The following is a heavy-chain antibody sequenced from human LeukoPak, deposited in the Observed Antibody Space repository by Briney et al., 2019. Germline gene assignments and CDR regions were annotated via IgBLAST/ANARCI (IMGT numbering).Heavy chain of an antibody. CDR2: ISRNGEST. V-gene: IGHV3-64*01. D-gene: IGHD1-26*01. CDR3: ARSSGDFGHYYGMDV. Sequence: GGALRLSCAASVFTFSRHAMHWVRRAPGKGRELVSSISRNGESTGYGNSVKGRLTISRDNSKNTLYLQMGSLRIEDMAIYYCARSSGDFGHYYGMDVWGQGTTVTVSS. CDR1: VFTFSRHA. J-gene: IGHJ6*02.